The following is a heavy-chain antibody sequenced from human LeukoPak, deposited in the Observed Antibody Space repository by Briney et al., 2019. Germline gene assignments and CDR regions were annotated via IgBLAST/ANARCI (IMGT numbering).Heavy chain of an antibody. D-gene: IGHD3-3*01. CDR2: IYYSGST. CDR1: GGSISSYY. J-gene: IGHJ4*02. V-gene: IGHV4-59*01. Sequence: SETLSLTCTVSGGSISSYYWSWIRQPPGKGLEWIGYIYYSGSTNYNPSLKSRVTISVDTSKNQFSLKLSSVTAADTAVYYCARRPYYDFWSGLGRTEYYFDYWGQGTLVTVSS. CDR3: ARRPYYDFWSGLGRTEYYFDY.